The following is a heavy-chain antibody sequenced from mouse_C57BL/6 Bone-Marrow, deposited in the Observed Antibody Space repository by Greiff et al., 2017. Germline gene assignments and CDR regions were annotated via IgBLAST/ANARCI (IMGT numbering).Heavy chain of an antibody. J-gene: IGHJ4*01. V-gene: IGHV5-6*02. CDR3: ARRGTVGYAMDY. D-gene: IGHD1-1*01. CDR1: GFTFSSYG. Sequence: EVKLVESGGDLVKPGGSLKLSCAASGFTFSSYGMSWVRQTPDKRLEWVATISSGGSYTYYPDSVKGRFTISRDNATNTLYLQMSSLKSEDTAMYYCARRGTVGYAMDYWGQGTSVTVSS. CDR2: ISSGGSYT.